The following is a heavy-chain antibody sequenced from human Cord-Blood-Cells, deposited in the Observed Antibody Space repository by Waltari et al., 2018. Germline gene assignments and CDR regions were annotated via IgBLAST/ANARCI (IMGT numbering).Heavy chain of an antibody. CDR2: IIPIFGTA. D-gene: IGHD1-1*01. Sequence: QVQLVQSGAEVKKPGSSVKVSCKASGGTFSSYAISWVRQAPGQGLEWMGWIIPIFGTANYAQKFQGRVTITADKSTSTAYRELSSLRSEDTAVYYCARGEGRTTDGNNWFDPWGQETLVTVSS. V-gene: IGHV1-69*06. J-gene: IGHJ5*02. CDR1: GGTFSSYA. CDR3: ARGEGRTTDGNNWFDP.